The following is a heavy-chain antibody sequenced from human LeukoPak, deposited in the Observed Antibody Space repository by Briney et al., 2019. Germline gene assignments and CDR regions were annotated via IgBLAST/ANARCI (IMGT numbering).Heavy chain of an antibody. CDR3: ARDHDIYDSSGPIDY. J-gene: IGHJ4*02. V-gene: IGHV1-2*02. CDR1: GYTFTGYY. Sequence: ASVKVSCKASGYTFTGYYMHWVRQAPGQGLEWMGWINPNSGGTNYAQKFQGGVTMTRDMSTSTVYMELSSLRSEDTAVYYCARDHDIYDSSGPIDYWGQGTLVTVSS. D-gene: IGHD3-22*01. CDR2: INPNSGGT.